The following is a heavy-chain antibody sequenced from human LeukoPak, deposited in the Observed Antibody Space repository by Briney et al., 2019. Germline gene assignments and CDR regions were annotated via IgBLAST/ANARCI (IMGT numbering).Heavy chain of an antibody. Sequence: SVKVSCKASGGTFSSYAISWVRQAPGQRLEWMGGIIPIFGTANYAQKFQGRVTITADESTSTAYMELSSLRSEDTAVYYCARGSRFTVRPSNPTLGYFDYWGQGTLVTVSS. CDR2: IIPIFGTA. CDR3: ARGSRFTVRPSNPTLGYFDY. CDR1: GGTFSSYA. V-gene: IGHV1-69*01. J-gene: IGHJ4*02. D-gene: IGHD3-16*02.